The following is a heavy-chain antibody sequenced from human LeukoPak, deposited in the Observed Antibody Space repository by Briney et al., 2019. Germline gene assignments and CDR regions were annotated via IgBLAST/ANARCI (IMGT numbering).Heavy chain of an antibody. CDR3: AREGGLQHHFDY. CDR2: MYYSGST. Sequence: SETLSLTCTVSGGSISSSSYYWGWIRQPPGKGLEWIGSMYYSGSTYYNPSLKSRVTISVDTSKNQFSLKLSSVTAADTAVYYCAREGGLQHHFDYWGQGTLVTVSS. J-gene: IGHJ4*02. D-gene: IGHD4-11*01. CDR1: GGSISSSSYY. V-gene: IGHV4-39*07.